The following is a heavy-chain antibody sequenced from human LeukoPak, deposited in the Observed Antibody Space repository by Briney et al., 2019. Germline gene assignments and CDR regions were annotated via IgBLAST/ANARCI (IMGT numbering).Heavy chain of an antibody. J-gene: IGHJ1*01. Sequence: GGSLRLSCAASGFTFSSYAMSWVRQAPGKGLEWVSVIYSGGSTYYADSVKGRFTISRDNSKNTLYLQMNSLRAEDTAVYYCARDASGGLQGFAYFQHWGQGTLVTVSS. CDR1: GFTFSSYA. CDR3: ARDASGGLQGFAYFQH. V-gene: IGHV3-53*01. D-gene: IGHD5-24*01. CDR2: IYSGGST.